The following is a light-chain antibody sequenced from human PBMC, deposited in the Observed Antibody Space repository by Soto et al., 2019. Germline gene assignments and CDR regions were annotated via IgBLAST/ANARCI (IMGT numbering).Light chain of an antibody. CDR3: CSYAGSYTHYV. Sequence: QSARTQPRSVSGSPGQSITISCTGTSSDVGGYNYVSWYRQHPGKAPKLMIYDVSKRPSGVPDRFSGSKSGNTASLTISGLQAEDEAGYYCCSYAGSYTHYVFGTGTKLTVL. CDR2: DVS. J-gene: IGLJ1*01. V-gene: IGLV2-11*01. CDR1: SSDVGGYNY.